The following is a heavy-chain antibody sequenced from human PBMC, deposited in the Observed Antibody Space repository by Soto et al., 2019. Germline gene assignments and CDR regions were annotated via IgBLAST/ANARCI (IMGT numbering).Heavy chain of an antibody. CDR3: ARRSTIFGVVIAAFDY. J-gene: IGHJ4*02. CDR2: ISAYNGNT. CDR1: GYTFTSYG. D-gene: IGHD3-3*01. V-gene: IGHV1-18*04. Sequence: ASVKVSCKASGYTFTSYGISWVRQAPGQGLEWMGWISAYNGNTNYAQKLQGRVTVTTDTSTSTAYMELRSLRPDDTAVYYCARRSTIFGVVIAAFDYWGQGTLVTVSS.